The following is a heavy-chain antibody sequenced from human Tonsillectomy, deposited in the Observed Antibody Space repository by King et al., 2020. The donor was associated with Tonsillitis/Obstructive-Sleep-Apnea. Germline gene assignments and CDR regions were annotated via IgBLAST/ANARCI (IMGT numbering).Heavy chain of an antibody. D-gene: IGHD2-15*01. V-gene: IGHV6-1*01. CDR3: ARDHYGIVVVVAAARFDAFDI. CDR1: RGSVSSNSAA. CDR2: TYYRAKWYN. Sequence: VQLQESGPGLVKPSQTLSLTFAISRGSVSSNSAAWNWIRQSPSRGLEWLGRTYYRAKWYNDYAVSVKSRITINPDTSKNQFSLQLNSVTPEDTAVYYCARDHYGIVVVVAAARFDAFDIWGQGTMVTVSS. J-gene: IGHJ3*02.